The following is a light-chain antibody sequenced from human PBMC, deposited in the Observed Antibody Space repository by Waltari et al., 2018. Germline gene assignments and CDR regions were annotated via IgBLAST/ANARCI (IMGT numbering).Light chain of an antibody. J-gene: IGKJ2*01. CDR1: QSVFYSSNNKNY. V-gene: IGKV4-1*01. CDR3: QKYYSIPYT. Sequence: DIVMTQSPDSLAVSLGARATVNCKSSQSVFYSSNNKNYFAWYQQKPRQPPKLLIYWASARESGVPDRFSGSGSGTDFTLTISSLQAEDVAVYYCQKYYSIPYTLGQGTKLEIK. CDR2: WAS.